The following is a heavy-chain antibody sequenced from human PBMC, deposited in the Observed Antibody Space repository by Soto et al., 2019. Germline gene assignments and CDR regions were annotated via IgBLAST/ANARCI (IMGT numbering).Heavy chain of an antibody. J-gene: IGHJ4*02. CDR2: ISSSSYI. CDR3: ARDARDDFWSGYYGY. D-gene: IGHD3-3*01. V-gene: IGHV3-21*01. CDR1: GFTFSGYS. Sequence: GGSLRLSCAASGFTFSGYSMNWVRQAPGKGLEWVSSISSSSYIYYADSVKGRFTISRDNAKNSLYLQMNSLRAEDTAVYYCARDARDDFWSGYYGYWGQGTLVTVSS.